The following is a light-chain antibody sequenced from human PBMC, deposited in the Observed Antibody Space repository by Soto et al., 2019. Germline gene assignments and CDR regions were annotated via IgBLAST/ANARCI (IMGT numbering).Light chain of an antibody. Sequence: DIQLTQSPSTLSASVEDRVTITCRASQSISSWLAWYQQKPGKAPKLLIYDASSLESGVPSRFSGSGSGTEFTLTISSLQPDDFATYYCQQYNSYQYTFGQGTKLEIK. CDR2: DAS. CDR1: QSISSW. V-gene: IGKV1-5*01. J-gene: IGKJ2*01. CDR3: QQYNSYQYT.